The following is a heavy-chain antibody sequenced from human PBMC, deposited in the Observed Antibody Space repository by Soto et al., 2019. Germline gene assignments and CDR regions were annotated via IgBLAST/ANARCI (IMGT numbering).Heavy chain of an antibody. CDR2: ISGSGGST. Sequence: GGSLRLSCAASGFTFSSYAMSWVRQAPGKGLEWVSAISGSGGSTYYADSVKGRFTISRDNAKNSLYLQMNSLRDEDTAVYYCAYYSSSYGSFDYWGQGTLVSV. CDR1: GFTFSSYA. D-gene: IGHD6-13*01. J-gene: IGHJ4*02. CDR3: AYYSSSYGSFDY. V-gene: IGHV3-23*01.